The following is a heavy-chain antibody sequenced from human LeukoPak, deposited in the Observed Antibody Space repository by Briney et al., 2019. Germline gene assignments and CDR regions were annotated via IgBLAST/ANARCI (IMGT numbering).Heavy chain of an antibody. CDR1: GGTFSSYA. J-gene: IGHJ6*03. Sequence: SVKVSCKASGGTFSSYAISWVRQAPGQGLEWMGGIIPIFGTANYAQKFQGRVTITADESTSTAYMELSSLRSEDTAVYYCARASIVGALGSYYYYYMDVWGKGTTVTISS. V-gene: IGHV1-69*01. CDR2: IIPIFGTA. CDR3: ARASIVGALGSYYYYYMDV. D-gene: IGHD1-26*01.